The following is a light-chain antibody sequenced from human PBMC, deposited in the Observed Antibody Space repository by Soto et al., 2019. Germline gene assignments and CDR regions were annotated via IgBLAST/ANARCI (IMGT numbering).Light chain of an antibody. V-gene: IGKV3-15*01. CDR2: GAS. CDR3: LQYNNWPPLT. Sequence: EIVMTQSPATLSVSPGERATLSCRASQSVAGNLAWYQQKPGQAPRLLIYGASTRATGIPARFSDSGSGTEFTLTISSLQSEDFAVYYCLQYNNWPPLTFGGGTKVEIK. CDR1: QSVAGN. J-gene: IGKJ4*01.